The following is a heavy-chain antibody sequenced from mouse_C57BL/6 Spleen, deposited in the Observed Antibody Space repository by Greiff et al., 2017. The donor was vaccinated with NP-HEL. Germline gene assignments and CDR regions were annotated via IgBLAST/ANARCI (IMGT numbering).Heavy chain of an antibody. V-gene: IGHV1-15*01. CDR3: TREYYGSSPYYYAMDY. CDR2: IDPETGGT. CDR1: GYTFTDYE. Sequence: QVQLQQSGAELVRPGASVTLSCKASGYTFTDYEMHWVKQTPVHGLEWIGAIDPETGGTAYNQKFKGKAILTADKSSSTAYMELRSLTSEDSAVYYCTREYYGSSPYYYAMDYWGQGTSGTVSS. D-gene: IGHD1-1*01. J-gene: IGHJ4*01.